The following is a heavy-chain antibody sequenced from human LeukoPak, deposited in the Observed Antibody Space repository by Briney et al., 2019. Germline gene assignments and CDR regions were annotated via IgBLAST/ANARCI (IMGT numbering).Heavy chain of an antibody. Sequence: PGGSLRLSCAASGFTFSDFWMSWVRQAPGKGLECVASTNEAGGDKLYVDSAKGRFTISRDNSKNSLSLQMNSLTAEDTAVYYCAIATTGRGAFGSWGQGTLVSVSS. CDR3: AIATTGRGAFGS. J-gene: IGHJ4*02. D-gene: IGHD1-1*01. CDR1: GFTFSDFW. CDR2: TNEAGGDK. V-gene: IGHV3-7*01.